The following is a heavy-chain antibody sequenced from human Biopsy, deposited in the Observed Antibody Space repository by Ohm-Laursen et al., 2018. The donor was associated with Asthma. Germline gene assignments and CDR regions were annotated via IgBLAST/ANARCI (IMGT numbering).Heavy chain of an antibody. V-gene: IGHV3-30*18. CDR2: ILVDGTNR. Sequence: SLRLSCAASGFSFSNYGMDWVRQAPGKGLDWVAVILVDGTNRNYTDSVKGRFTISRDNSRNTLHLEMNSLRAEETAVYFCAKEVFPGWELRRGPDSWGQGTLVTVSS. CDR1: GFSFSNYG. D-gene: IGHD1-26*01. J-gene: IGHJ4*02. CDR3: AKEVFPGWELRRGPDS.